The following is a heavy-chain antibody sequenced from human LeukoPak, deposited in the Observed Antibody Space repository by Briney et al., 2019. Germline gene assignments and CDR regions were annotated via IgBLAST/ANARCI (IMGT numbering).Heavy chain of an antibody. J-gene: IGHJ5*02. CDR2: IIPIFGTA. D-gene: IGHD2-2*01. CDR3: ASSYCSSTSCYNWFDP. Sequence: GASVKVSCKASGGTFSSYAISWVRQAPGQGLEWMGGIIPIFGTANYAQKFQGRVTITADESTSTAYMELSSLRSEDTAVYYCASSYCSSTSCYNWFDPWGQGTLVTVSS. CDR1: GGTFSSYA. V-gene: IGHV1-69*13.